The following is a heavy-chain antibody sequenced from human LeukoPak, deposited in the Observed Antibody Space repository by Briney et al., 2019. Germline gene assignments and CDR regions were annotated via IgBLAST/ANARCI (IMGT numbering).Heavy chain of an antibody. D-gene: IGHD5-12*01. Sequence: GGSLRLSCAASGFSFSDYSMNWVRKAPGKGLEWVSYNSSGTNTIYYADSVKSRFIISRDNAKNSLYLQMNSLRDEDTAVYYCARPITSGCTFPFDYWGQGIVVTVSS. J-gene: IGHJ4*02. CDR2: NSSGTNTI. CDR1: GFSFSDYS. V-gene: IGHV3-48*02. CDR3: ARPITSGCTFPFDY.